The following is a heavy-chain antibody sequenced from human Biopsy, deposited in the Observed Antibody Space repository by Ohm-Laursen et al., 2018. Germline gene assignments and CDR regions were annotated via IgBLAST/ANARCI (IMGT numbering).Heavy chain of an antibody. CDR2: ISSSSDNI. D-gene: IGHD3-10*01. V-gene: IGHV3-21*01. J-gene: IGHJ6*02. CDR1: GVTLSGYS. CDR3: ARSRGSSGIATIYYYGMDV. Sequence: SLRLSCTASGVTLSGYSMNWVRQAPGKGLAWVSTISSSSDNIYYVDSVKGRFTISRDNAKNSLYLQMNSLRAEDTAVYYCARSRGSSGIATIYYYGMDVWGQGTTVTVSS.